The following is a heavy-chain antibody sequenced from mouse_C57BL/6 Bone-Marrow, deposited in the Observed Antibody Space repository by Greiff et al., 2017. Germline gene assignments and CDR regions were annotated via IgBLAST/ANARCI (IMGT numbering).Heavy chain of an antibody. D-gene: IGHD2-1*01. V-gene: IGHV1-39*01. CDR2: INPNYGTT. CDR1: GYSFTDYN. J-gene: IGHJ2*01. CDR3: ARSSLYGNYAFGTYFDY. Sequence: LQQSGPELVKPGASVKISCKASGYSFTDYNMNWVKQSNGKSLEWIGVINPNYGTTSYNQKFKGKATLTVDQSSSTAYMQLNSLTSEDSAVYYCARSSLYGNYAFGTYFDYWGQGTTLTVSS.